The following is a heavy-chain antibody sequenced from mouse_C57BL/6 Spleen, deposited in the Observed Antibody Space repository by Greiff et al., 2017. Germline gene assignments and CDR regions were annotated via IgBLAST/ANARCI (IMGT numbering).Heavy chain of an antibody. Sequence: EVNVVESGGDLVKPGGSLKLSCAASGFTFSSYGMSLVRPAPDKRLEWVATISSGGSYTYYPDSVKGRFTISRDNAKNTLYLQMSSLKSEDTAMYYCAKTGYYYGSSYAMDDWGQGTSVTVSS. CDR2: ISSGGSYT. CDR3: AKTGYYYGSSYAMDD. J-gene: IGHJ4*01. D-gene: IGHD1-1*01. CDR1: GFTFSSYG. V-gene: IGHV5-6*01.